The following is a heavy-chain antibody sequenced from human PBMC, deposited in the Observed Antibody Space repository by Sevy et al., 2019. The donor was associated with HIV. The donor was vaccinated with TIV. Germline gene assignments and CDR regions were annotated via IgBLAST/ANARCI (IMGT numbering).Heavy chain of an antibody. Sequence: ASVKVSCKASGYTFTTHDINWVRQATGRGLEWMGWMNPNSGGAAYALNFQGRVTITRNTSISTAYMELSSLTYEDTAVYYCARGGPPGDSGYHWFDPWGQGTLVTVSS. CDR2: MNPNSGGA. CDR1: GYTFTTHD. D-gene: IGHD5-12*01. J-gene: IGHJ5*02. CDR3: ARGGPPGDSGYHWFDP. V-gene: IGHV1-8*03.